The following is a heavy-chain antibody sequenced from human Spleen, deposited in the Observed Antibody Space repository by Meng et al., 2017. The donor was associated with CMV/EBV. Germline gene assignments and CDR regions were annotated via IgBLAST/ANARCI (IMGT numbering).Heavy chain of an antibody. CDR3: ARGSTMVPFDY. CDR1: GFPVSSNY. Sequence: LSCAASGFPVSSNYMSWVRKAPGKGLEWVSVIYSGGSTYYADSVKGRFTISRDNSKNTLYLQMNSLRAEDTAVYYCARGSTMVPFDYWGQGTLVTVSS. J-gene: IGHJ4*02. V-gene: IGHV3-53*01. CDR2: IYSGGST. D-gene: IGHD3-10*01.